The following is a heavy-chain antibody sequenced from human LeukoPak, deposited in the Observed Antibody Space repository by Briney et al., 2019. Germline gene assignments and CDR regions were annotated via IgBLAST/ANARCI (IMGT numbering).Heavy chain of an antibody. CDR1: GFTFSSYW. CDR3: ARAAGSSGYYRYYFDY. CDR2: ISYDGSNK. Sequence: PGGSLRLSCAASGFTFSSYWMHWVRQAPGKGLEWVAVISYDGSNKYYADSVKGRFAISRDNSKNTLYLQMNSLRAEDTAVYYCARAAGSSGYYRYYFDYWGQGTLVTVSS. J-gene: IGHJ4*02. V-gene: IGHV3-30*09. D-gene: IGHD3-22*01.